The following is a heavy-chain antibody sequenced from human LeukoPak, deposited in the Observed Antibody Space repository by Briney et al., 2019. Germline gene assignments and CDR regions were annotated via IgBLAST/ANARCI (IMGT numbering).Heavy chain of an antibody. D-gene: IGHD6-19*01. CDR1: GGSITSRSYY. V-gene: IGHV4-39*07. CDR2: VYYTGTT. CDR3: ARDPLGLHRSSGWLRAFDI. J-gene: IGHJ3*02. Sequence: SETLSLTCTVSGGSITSRSYYWVGIRQPPGKGLEWMGGVYYTGTTYYKPSLKSRLTISVDTSHKQFSLRMTSVTAADTAVYYCARDPLGLHRSSGWLRAFDIWGQGTMVTVSS.